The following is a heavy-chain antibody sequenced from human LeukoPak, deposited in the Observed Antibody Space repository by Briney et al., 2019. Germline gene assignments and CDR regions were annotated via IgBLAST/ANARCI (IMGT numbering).Heavy chain of an antibody. CDR2: VSPGGST. J-gene: IGHJ6*03. Sequence: SETLSLTCAMHSESSGGDDWTWIRQPPGKGLEWIGDVSPGGSTRYNPSLRSRVTISLDTSRSRFSLRLSSVTAADTGVYYCARERTQGRVPSFYYYMDVWGKGTTVTVSS. CDR3: ARERTQGRVPSFYYYMDV. V-gene: IGHV4-34*01. CDR1: SESSGGDD.